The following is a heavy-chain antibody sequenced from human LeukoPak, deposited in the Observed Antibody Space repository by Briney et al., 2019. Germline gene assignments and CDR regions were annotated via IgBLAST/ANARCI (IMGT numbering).Heavy chain of an antibody. CDR1: GYTLTSYY. Sequence: ASVKVSCKASGYTLTSYYMHWVRQAPGQGLEWMGIINPSGGSTSYAQKFQGRVTMTRDMSTSTVYMELSSLRSEDTAVYYCARGGTPLRIVPDYGDYPDYWGQGTLVTVSS. CDR3: ARGGTPLRIVPDYGDYPDY. CDR2: INPSGGST. J-gene: IGHJ4*02. D-gene: IGHD4-17*01. V-gene: IGHV1-46*01.